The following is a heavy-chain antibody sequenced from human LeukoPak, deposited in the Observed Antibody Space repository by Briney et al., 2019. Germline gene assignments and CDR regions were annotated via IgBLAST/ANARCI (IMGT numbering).Heavy chain of an antibody. J-gene: IGHJ3*02. D-gene: IGHD3-22*01. Sequence: PSETLYLTCAVYGGSFSDYYWSWIRQPPGKGLEWIGEINHSGSTNYKVSLKSRVTISVDTSKNQFSLKLSSVTAADTAFYYCARGDYDSSGPKDAFDIWGQGTMVTVSS. CDR2: INHSGST. CDR1: GGSFSDYY. CDR3: ARGDYDSSGPKDAFDI. V-gene: IGHV4-34*01.